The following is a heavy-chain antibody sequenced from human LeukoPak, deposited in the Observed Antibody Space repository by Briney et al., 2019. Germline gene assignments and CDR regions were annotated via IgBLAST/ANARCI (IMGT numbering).Heavy chain of an antibody. D-gene: IGHD3-22*01. Sequence: GGSLRLSCAASGFTFSSCAMSWVRQAPGKGLEWVSGISWNSGSIGYADSVKGRFTISRDNAKNSLHLQMNSLRAEDTALYYCAKSVSDSSGFDYWGQGTLVTVSS. V-gene: IGHV3-9*01. CDR3: AKSVSDSSGFDY. CDR1: GFTFSSCA. J-gene: IGHJ4*02. CDR2: ISWNSGSI.